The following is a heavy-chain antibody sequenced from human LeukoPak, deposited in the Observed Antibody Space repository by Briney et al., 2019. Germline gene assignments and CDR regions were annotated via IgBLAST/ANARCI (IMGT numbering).Heavy chain of an antibody. CDR2: IYYSGST. D-gene: IGHD1-26*01. CDR3: ARGLVGPYY. J-gene: IGHJ4*02. Sequence: PSETLSLTCTVSGGSISSSSYYWGWIRQPPGKGLEWIGSIYYSGSTYYNPSLKSRVTISVDTSKNQFSLKLSSVTAADTAVYYCARGLVGPYYWGQGTLVTVSS. V-gene: IGHV4-39*01. CDR1: GGSISSSSYY.